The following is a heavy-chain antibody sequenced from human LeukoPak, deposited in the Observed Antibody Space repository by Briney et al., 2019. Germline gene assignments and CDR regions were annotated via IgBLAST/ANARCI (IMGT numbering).Heavy chain of an antibody. Sequence: GGSLRLSCAASGFTFSDYYMTWIRQAPGKGLEWVSYISSSGSTIYYADSVKGRFTISRDNAKNSVYLQMNTLRAGDTAVYYCARGSRPVAMRNYFDYWGQGTLVTVSS. J-gene: IGHJ4*02. CDR3: ARGSRPVAMRNYFDY. CDR2: ISSSGSTI. CDR1: GFTFSDYY. D-gene: IGHD2-2*01. V-gene: IGHV3-11*01.